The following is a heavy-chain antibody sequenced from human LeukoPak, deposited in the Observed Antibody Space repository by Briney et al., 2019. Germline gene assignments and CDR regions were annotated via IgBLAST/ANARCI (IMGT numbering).Heavy chain of an antibody. Sequence: GESLKISCKGSGYSFTSYWISWVRQMPGKGLEWMGRIDPSDSYTNYSPSFQGHVTISADQSISTAYLQWSSLKASDTAMYYWAMDCSGGSCYSPEYFQHWGQGTLVTVSS. D-gene: IGHD2-15*01. CDR1: GYSFTSYW. CDR2: IDPSDSYT. V-gene: IGHV5-10-1*01. CDR3: AMDCSGGSCYSPEYFQH. J-gene: IGHJ1*01.